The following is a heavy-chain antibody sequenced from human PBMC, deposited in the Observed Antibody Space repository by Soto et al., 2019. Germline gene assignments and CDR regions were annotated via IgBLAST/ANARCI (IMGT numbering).Heavy chain of an antibody. CDR3: ASGPGVPAAISVDLAED. CDR1: GGSISSGGYY. D-gene: IGHD2-2*01. Sequence: PSETLSLTCTVSGGSISSGGYYWSWIRQHPGKGLEWIGYIYYSGSTYYNPSLKSRVTISVDTSKNQFSLKLSSVTAADTAVYYCASGPGVPAAISVDLAEDWGQGTLVTVAS. CDR2: IYYSGST. J-gene: IGHJ4*02. V-gene: IGHV4-31*03.